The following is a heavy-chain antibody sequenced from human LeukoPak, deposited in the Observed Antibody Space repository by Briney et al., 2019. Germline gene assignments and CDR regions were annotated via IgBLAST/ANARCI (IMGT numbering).Heavy chain of an antibody. CDR2: VNPDNGVT. J-gene: IGHJ4*02. CDR3: ARYSVDYGPWFPKF. CDR1: GYTFTGYY. V-gene: IGHV1-2*02. D-gene: IGHD1-26*01. Sequence: GASVKVSCKTSGYTFTGYYVNWVRQAPGQGLEWMGWVNPDNGVTHFSQKFQGRVTVTRDTSISTAYMELNRLTSDDTAVYYCARYSVDYGPWFPKFWGQGTLVTVSS.